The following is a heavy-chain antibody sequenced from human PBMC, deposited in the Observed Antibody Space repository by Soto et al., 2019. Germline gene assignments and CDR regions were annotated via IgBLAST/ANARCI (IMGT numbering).Heavy chain of an antibody. J-gene: IGHJ4*02. V-gene: IGHV4-39*01. CDR2: VFYTGFT. D-gene: IGHD1-20*01. Sequence: PSETLSLTCAVSGASISGSYYYWAWLRQSPGKGPEWIGSVFYTGFTSYNPSLESRVSVSVDTSKSQFSLKLSAVTAADTAVYYCATSQKGYNWNYFDHWVQGALVTVSS. CDR3: ATSQKGYNWNYFDH. CDR1: GASISGSYYY.